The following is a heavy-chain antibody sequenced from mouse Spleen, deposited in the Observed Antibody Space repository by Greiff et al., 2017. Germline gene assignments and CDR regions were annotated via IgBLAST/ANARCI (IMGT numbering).Heavy chain of an antibody. D-gene: IGHD4-1*01. CDR2: INPNNGGT. J-gene: IGHJ2*01. Sequence: VQLKQSGPELVKPGASVKISCKASGYTFTDYYMNWVKQSHGKSLEWIGDINPNNGGTSYNQKFKGKATLTVDKSSSTAYMELRSLTSEDSAVYYCARAGTWYFDYWGQGTTLTVSS. CDR3: ARAGTWYFDY. V-gene: IGHV1-26*01. CDR1: GYTFTDYY.